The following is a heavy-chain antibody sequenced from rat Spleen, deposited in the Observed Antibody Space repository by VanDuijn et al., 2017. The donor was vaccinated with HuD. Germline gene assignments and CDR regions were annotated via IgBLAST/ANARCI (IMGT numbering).Heavy chain of an antibody. D-gene: IGHD3-6*01. Sequence: EVQLVETGGGLVQPERSLKLSCAASGFTFSDYNMAWIRHAPGRGLEWVASITNTGGSTYYPDSVKGRFTISRDNAKNTLYLQMTSLRSEDTAIYYCTKNWDYWGQGVMVTVSS. V-gene: IGHV5-31*01. CDR3: TKNWDY. CDR1: GFTFSDYN. J-gene: IGHJ2*01. CDR2: ITNTGGST.